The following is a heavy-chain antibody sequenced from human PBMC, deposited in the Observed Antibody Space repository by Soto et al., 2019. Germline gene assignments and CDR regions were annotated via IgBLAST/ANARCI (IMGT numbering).Heavy chain of an antibody. CDR3: ARETSKDGYKHFDY. D-gene: IGHD5-12*01. J-gene: IGHJ4*02. CDR2: IYYSGST. CDR1: GGSISSYY. V-gene: IGHV4-59*01. Sequence: QVQLQESGPGLVKPSETLSLTCTVSGGSISSYYWSWIRQPPGKGLEWIGYIYYSGSTNYNPSLKSRVTISVDTSKNQFSLKLSSVTAADTAVYYCARETSKDGYKHFDYWGQGTLVTVSS.